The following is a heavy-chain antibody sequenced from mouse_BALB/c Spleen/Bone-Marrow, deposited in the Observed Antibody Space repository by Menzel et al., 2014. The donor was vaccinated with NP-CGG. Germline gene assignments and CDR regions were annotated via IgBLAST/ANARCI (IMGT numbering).Heavy chain of an antibody. D-gene: IGHD1-2*01. CDR3: ALTTATPFAY. J-gene: IGHJ3*01. Sequence: QVQLQQPGAELAKPGASVKMSCKASGYTFTVYWIHWVKQRPGQGLEWIGYINPSTAYTEYNQEFKDKATLTADKSSTTAYMQLSSLTSEDSAVYYCALTTATPFAYWGQGTLVTVS. CDR1: GYTFTVYW. V-gene: IGHV1-7*01. CDR2: INPSTAYT.